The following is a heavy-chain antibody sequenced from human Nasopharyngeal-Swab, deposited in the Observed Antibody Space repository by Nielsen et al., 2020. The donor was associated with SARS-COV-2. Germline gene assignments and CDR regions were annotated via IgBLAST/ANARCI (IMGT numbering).Heavy chain of an antibody. J-gene: IGHJ4*02. CDR1: GFTFSDYY. CDR3: ARYSTYCSGGTCYNPLHY. D-gene: IGHD2-15*01. CDR2: ISSGSSYT. V-gene: IGHV3-11*06. Sequence: GGSLRLSCAASGFTFSDYYMTWIRQAPGKGLGWVSYISSGSSYTNYADSVRGRFTISRDNAENSLYLQMNSLGAEDTAIYYCARYSTYCSGGTCYNPLHYWGQGTLVTVSS.